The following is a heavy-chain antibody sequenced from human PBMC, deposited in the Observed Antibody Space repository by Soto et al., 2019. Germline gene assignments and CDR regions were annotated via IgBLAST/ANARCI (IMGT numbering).Heavy chain of an antibody. CDR1: GYIFTRHA. CDR2: INAANGNT. J-gene: IGHJ4*02. D-gene: IGHD6-13*01. V-gene: IGHV1-3*01. Sequence: QVQLVQSGAEAKRPGASVKVSCKASGYIFTRHAIHWVRQAPGQRPEWMGWINAANGNTKYSQMFQGRVTITRDRSASTSYMELSSLRFDDRAVYYCARNAPIIASADDPYYFDFWGQGTLVTVSS. CDR3: ARNAPIIASADDPYYFDF.